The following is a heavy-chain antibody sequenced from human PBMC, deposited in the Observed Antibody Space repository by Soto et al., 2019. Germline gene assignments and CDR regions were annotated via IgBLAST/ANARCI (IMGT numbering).Heavy chain of an antibody. J-gene: IGHJ5*02. CDR3: ARWALDWNHQGWFDP. CDR2: IIPIFGTA. D-gene: IGHD1-1*01. CDR1: GGTFSSYA. Sequence: QVQLVQSGAEVKKPGSSVKVSCKASGGTFSSYAISWVRQAPGQGLEWMGGIIPIFGTANYAQKFQGRVTITADESTSTAYMELSSLRSEDTALYYCARWALDWNHQGWFDPWGQGTLVTVSS. V-gene: IGHV1-69*01.